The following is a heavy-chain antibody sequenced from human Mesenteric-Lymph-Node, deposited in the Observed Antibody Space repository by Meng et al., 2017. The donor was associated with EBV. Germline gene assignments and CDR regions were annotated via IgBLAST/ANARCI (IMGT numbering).Heavy chain of an antibody. J-gene: IGHJ4*02. CDR2: IDHSGSN. D-gene: IGHD2-2*02. V-gene: IGHV4-34*01. CDR3: ARVDYTKSLPFDY. CDR1: GGSFNDYS. Sequence: QLQLQQWGAGVLQPSDTLSLTCAVYGGSFNDYSWTWIRQPPGKGLEWIGEIDHSGSNNYNPSLKSRVTMAVDTSKNQFSLKLASVTAADTAVYYCARVDYTKSLPFDYWGRGTLVTVSS.